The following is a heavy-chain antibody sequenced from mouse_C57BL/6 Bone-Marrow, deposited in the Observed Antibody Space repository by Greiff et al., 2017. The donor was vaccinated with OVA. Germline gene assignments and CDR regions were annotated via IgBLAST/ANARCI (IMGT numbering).Heavy chain of an antibody. J-gene: IGHJ2*01. CDR3: ARLAYTPYGMDY. CDR1: GYTFTNYW. D-gene: IGHD2-10*02. Sequence: QVQLQQSGAELVRPGTSVKMSCKASGYTFTNYWIGWAKQRPGHGLEWIGDIYPGGGYTNYNEKFKGKATLTADKSSSTAYMQFSSLTSEDSAIYYCARLAYTPYGMDYWGQGTTLTVSS. V-gene: IGHV1-63*01. CDR2: IYPGGGYT.